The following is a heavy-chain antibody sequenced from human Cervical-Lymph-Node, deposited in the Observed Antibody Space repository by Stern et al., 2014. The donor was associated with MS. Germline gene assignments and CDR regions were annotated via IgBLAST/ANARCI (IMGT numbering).Heavy chain of an antibody. CDR1: GGSISSGGYF. V-gene: IGHV4-31*03. CDR3: ARKGAIVPAAIENWFDS. J-gene: IGHJ5*01. CDR2: IYHSGSN. D-gene: IGHD2-2*01. Sequence: QVQLQESGPGLVKPSRTLSLTCTVSGGSISSGGYFWSWIRQHPGKGLEWIGYIYHSGSNYYNPSLKSRVTISVDPSKNQFPLNVSSLTAADTAVYYCARKGAIVPAAIENWFDSWGQGTLVTVSS.